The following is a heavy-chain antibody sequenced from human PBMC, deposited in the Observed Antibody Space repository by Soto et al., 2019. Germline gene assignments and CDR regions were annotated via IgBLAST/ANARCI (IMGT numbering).Heavy chain of an antibody. CDR1: GYTFTSYG. J-gene: IGHJ6*02. V-gene: IGHV1-18*01. CDR2: ISAYNGNT. CDR3: ARDWEITFFRVVIIYGMDV. Sequence: GASVKVSCKASGYTFTSYGISWVRQAPGQRLEWMGWISAYNGNTNYAQKLQGRVTMTTDTSTSTAYMELRSLRSDDTAVYYCARDWEITFFRVVIIYGMDVWGQGPTVTVSS. D-gene: IGHD3-3*01.